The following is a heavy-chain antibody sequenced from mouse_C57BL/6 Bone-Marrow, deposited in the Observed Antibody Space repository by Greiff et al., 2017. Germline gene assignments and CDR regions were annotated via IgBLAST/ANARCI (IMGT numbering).Heavy chain of an antibody. V-gene: IGHV5-6*01. D-gene: IGHD2-5*01. CDR1: GFPFSSYG. CDR2: ISSGGSYT. CDR3: ARHEDYYSNYDYYAMDY. Sequence: EVKLMESGGDLVKPGGSLKLSCAASGFPFSSYGMSLVRQTPDKRLEWVATISSGGSYTYYPDSVKGRFTISRDNAKNTLYLQMSSLKSEDTAMYYCARHEDYYSNYDYYAMDYWGQGTSVTVSS. J-gene: IGHJ4*01.